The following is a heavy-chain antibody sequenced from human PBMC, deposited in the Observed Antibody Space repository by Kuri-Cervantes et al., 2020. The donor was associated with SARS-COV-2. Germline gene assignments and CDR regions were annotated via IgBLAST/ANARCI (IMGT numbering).Heavy chain of an antibody. CDR2: ISYNGSNE. Sequence: GESLKISCAASGFTFSNYGMHWVRQAPGKGLEWVAVISYNGSNEYYADSVKGRFTTSRDNSKNTLYLQVNSLRAEDTSVYYCAKDPGTMARGHYYYGMDVWGQGTTVTVSS. CDR3: AKDPGTMARGHYYYGMDV. D-gene: IGHD3-10*01. CDR1: GFTFSNYG. V-gene: IGHV3-30*18. J-gene: IGHJ6*02.